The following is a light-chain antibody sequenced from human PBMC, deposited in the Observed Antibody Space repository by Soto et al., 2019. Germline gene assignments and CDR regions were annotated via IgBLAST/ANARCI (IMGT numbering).Light chain of an antibody. CDR1: QSISSW. Sequence: DIQMTQSPSTLSASVGDRVTITCRASQSISSWLAWYQQKPGKAPKLLIYKASSLKSGVPLRFSGSGSGTEFTLTISSLQPDDFATYYCQQYNSYWTFGQGTKVDIK. CDR2: KAS. J-gene: IGKJ1*01. CDR3: QQYNSYWT. V-gene: IGKV1-5*03.